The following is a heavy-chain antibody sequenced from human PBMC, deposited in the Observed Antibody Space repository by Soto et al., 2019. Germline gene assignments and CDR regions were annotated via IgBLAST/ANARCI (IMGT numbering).Heavy chain of an antibody. CDR3: AREGTGTTIGSYYFDY. V-gene: IGHV3-30-3*01. Sequence: QVQLVESGGGVVQPGRSLRLSCAASGFTFSSYAMHWVRQAPGKGLEWVAVISYDGSNKYYADSVKGRFTISRDNSKNTLYLQMNSLRADDTAVYYCAREGTGTTIGSYYFDYWGQGTLVTVSS. J-gene: IGHJ4*02. D-gene: IGHD1-7*01. CDR1: GFTFSSYA. CDR2: ISYDGSNK.